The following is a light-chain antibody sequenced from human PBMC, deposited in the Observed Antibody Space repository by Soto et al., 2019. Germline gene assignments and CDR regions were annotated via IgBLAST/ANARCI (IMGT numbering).Light chain of an antibody. CDR2: TAS. Sequence: EIVMTQSPATLSVSPAQRVTLSCRASESVRSDLAWYRQKPGQAPRLLIHTASTRATGIPARFSGSGSGTDFTLTISSLEPEDFAVYYCQQRSNWPLTFGGGTMVDVK. CDR1: ESVRSD. J-gene: IGKJ4*01. V-gene: IGKV3-11*01. CDR3: QQRSNWPLT.